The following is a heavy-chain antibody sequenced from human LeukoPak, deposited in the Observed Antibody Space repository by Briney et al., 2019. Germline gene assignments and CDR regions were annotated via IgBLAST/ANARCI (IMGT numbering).Heavy chain of an antibody. J-gene: IGHJ4*02. CDR2: ISCSGGSI. CDR1: GFTFSHYE. D-gene: IGHD6-19*01. Sequence: GGSLRLSCAASGFTFSHYEMNWVRQAPAKGLEWLSFISCSGGSIYYADSVKGRFTISRDNAKKTVYLQVNSLRAEDTAVYYCARGPNSSGWIYYFDYWGQGTLVTVSS. V-gene: IGHV3-48*03. CDR3: ARGPNSSGWIYYFDY.